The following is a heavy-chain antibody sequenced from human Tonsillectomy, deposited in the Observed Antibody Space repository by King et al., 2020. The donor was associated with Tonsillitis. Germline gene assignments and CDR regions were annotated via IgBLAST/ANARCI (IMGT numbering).Heavy chain of an antibody. CDR2: IKSKTDGGTT. CDR1: GFTCSNAW. D-gene: IGHD1-26*01. Sequence: VQLVESGGGLVKPGGSLRLSCAASGFTCSNAWISWVRQAPGKGREWVGRIKSKTDGGTTDYASPVKGRFTISRDDSKNTLYLQMNSLKTEDTAVYYCTTQWELLGGNYFDYWGQGTLVTVSS. CDR3: TTQWELLGGNYFDY. V-gene: IGHV3-15*01. J-gene: IGHJ4*02.